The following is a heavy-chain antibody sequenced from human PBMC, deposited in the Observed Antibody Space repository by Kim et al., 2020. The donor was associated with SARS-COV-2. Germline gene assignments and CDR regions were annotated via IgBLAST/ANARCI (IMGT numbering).Heavy chain of an antibody. D-gene: IGHD4-17*01. CDR3: ARGQRGVTVALFEY. V-gene: IGHV6-1*01. J-gene: IGHJ4*02. CDR1: GDSISNTGVS. Sequence: SQTLSLTCAISGDSISNTGVSWNWIRQSPSRGLEWLGRTYYRSKWYEDSAVSVKSRIAVNPDTSKNQFSLRLNSVTPDDTAGYYCARGQRGVTVALFEYWGQGILVTVSS. CDR2: TYYRSKWYE.